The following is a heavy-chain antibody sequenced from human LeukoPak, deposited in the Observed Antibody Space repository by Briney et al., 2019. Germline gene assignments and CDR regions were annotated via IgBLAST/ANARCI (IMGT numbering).Heavy chain of an antibody. V-gene: IGHV4-39*01. D-gene: IGHD5-18*01. CDR1: GGSISSSAYY. CDR3: ARYTALGSPLHY. CDR2: IYYTGST. Sequence: PSETLSLTCTVSGGSISSSAYYWRGIRQPPGKGLERIGSIYYTGSTYYNPSLKTRVTISVDTSKKQFSLKLSSVIAADTAVYYCARYTALGSPLHYWGQGTLVTVSS. J-gene: IGHJ4*02.